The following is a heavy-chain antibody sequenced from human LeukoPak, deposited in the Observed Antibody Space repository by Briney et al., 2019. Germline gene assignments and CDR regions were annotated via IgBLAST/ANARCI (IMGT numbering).Heavy chain of an antibody. CDR1: GFTFSSYG. CDR2: IWYDGSNK. Sequence: GGSLRLSCAASGFTFSSYGMHWVRQAPGKGLEWVAVIWYDGSNKYYADSVKGRFTISRDNSKNTLYLQMNSLRAGDTAVYYCARASRYYYGSGPRDYFDYWGQGTLVTVSS. J-gene: IGHJ4*02. D-gene: IGHD3-10*01. CDR3: ARASRYYYGSGPRDYFDY. V-gene: IGHV3-33*01.